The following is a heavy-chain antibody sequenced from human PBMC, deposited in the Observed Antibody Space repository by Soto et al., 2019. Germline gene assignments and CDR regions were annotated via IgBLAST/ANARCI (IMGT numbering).Heavy chain of an antibody. V-gene: IGHV3-7*01. CDR3: ARDLWGRFDC. D-gene: IGHD3-16*01. CDR1: GFIFRSYW. Sequence: GGSLRLSCAASGFIFRSYWMSWVRQAPGKGLEWVANIKQDESEKYYVDSVKGRFTISRDNAKNTLYLQMNSLGADDTAVYYCARDLWGRFDCWGQGTLVTVSS. J-gene: IGHJ4*02. CDR2: IKQDESEK.